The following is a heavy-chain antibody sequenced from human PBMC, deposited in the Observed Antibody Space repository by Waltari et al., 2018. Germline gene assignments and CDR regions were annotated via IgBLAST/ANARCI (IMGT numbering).Heavy chain of an antibody. V-gene: IGHV1-3*04. D-gene: IGHD2-21*02. CDR3: VREVTRGGGSFDS. Sequence: QVHLVQSGAEVKKPGASVKVSCKASGYTFSVNPIHWVLQAPGQSLEWMGWNNTCNDKTRYSQSFQGRVTFTRYTSASTAFMELSSLISDDTAVYFCVREVTRGGGSFDSWGQGTQVTVSS. J-gene: IGHJ4*02. CDR2: NNTCNDKT. CDR1: GYTFSVNP.